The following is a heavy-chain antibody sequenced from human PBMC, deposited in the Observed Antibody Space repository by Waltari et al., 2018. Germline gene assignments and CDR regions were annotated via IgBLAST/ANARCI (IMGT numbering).Heavy chain of an antibody. D-gene: IGHD1-26*01. CDR2: IYHSGST. Sequence: VQLQASGPGPVKPSQTLSLTCTVPCGSIRSGRYYRGWIRQPAGKGLEWIGRIYHSGSTIYNPSLKSRVTISVDTSKNQFSLKLTSVTAADTAVYYCASWLVGTRMNYLDYWGQGTLVTVSS. CDR1: CGSIRSGRYY. V-gene: IGHV4-61*02. J-gene: IGHJ4*02. CDR3: ASWLVGTRMNYLDY.